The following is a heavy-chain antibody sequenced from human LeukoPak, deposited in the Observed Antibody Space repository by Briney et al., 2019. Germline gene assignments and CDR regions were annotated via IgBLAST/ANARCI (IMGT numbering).Heavy chain of an antibody. CDR1: GGSFSGYY. V-gene: IGHV4-34*01. CDR3: ARGAYVLRYFQH. J-gene: IGHJ1*01. CDR2: INHSGST. D-gene: IGHD3-16*01. Sequence: KPSETLSLTCAVYGGSFSGYYWSWIRQPPGKGLEWIGEINHSGSTNYNPSLKSRVTISVDTSKNQFSLKLSSVTAADTAVNYCARGAYVLRYFQHWGQGTLVTVSS.